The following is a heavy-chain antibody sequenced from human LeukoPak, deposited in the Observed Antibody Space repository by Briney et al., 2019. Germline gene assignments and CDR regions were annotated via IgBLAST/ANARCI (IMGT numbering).Heavy chain of an antibody. CDR2: IKQDGSEK. J-gene: IGHJ1*01. CDR3: ARSITMFQH. V-gene: IGHV3-7*03. CDR1: GFTFSSYW. D-gene: IGHD3-10*01. Sequence: GGSQRLSCAASGFTFSSYWMSWVRQAPGKGLEWVANIKQDGSEKYYVDSVKGRFTISRDNAKNSLYLQMNSLRAEDTALYFCARSITMFQHWGQGTLVSVSS.